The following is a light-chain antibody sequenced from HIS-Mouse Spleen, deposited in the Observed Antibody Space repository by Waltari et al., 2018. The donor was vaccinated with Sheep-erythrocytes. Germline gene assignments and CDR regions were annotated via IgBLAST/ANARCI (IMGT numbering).Light chain of an antibody. J-gene: IGLJ3*02. V-gene: IGLV2-23*01. CDR3: CSYAGSSTPWV. CDR1: SSDVGSYNL. CDR2: EGS. Sequence: QSALTQPASVSGSPGQSITISCTGTSSDVGSYNLVSWYQQPPGKAPKLMIYEGSKRPSGGSKRFSGSKSGNTASLTISGLQAEDEADYYCCSYAGSSTPWVFGGGTKLTVL.